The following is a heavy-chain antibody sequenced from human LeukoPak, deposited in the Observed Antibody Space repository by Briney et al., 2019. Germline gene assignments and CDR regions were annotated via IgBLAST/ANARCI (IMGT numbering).Heavy chain of an antibody. CDR1: GYTFTGYY. Sequence: ASVKVSCKASGYTFTGYYIHWVRQAPGQGLEWMGWINPNGGVTKSAQKFQGRVTMTRDMSINTVYMELSGLTSDDTALYYCARGPNHYYYMDFWGKGTTVSVSS. CDR2: INPNGGVT. CDR3: ARGPNHYYYMDF. J-gene: IGHJ6*03. V-gene: IGHV1-2*02.